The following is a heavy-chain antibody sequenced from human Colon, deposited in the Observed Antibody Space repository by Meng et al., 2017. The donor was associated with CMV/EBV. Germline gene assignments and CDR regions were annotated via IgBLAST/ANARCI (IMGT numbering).Heavy chain of an antibody. V-gene: IGHV3-23*01. CDR3: AKGREYIDFWSGFT. Sequence: AYGFTFSDYAMSWVRQAPGKGLEWLSVISGGGTTTYYADSVKGRFTISRDNSKNTVYLQMNSLEAEDTALYYCAKGREYIDFWSGFTWGQGTLVTVSS. CDR2: ISGGGTTT. CDR1: GFTFSDYA. D-gene: IGHD3-3*01. J-gene: IGHJ4*02.